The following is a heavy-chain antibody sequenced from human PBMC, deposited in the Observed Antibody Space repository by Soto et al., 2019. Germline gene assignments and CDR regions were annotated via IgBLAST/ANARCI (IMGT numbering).Heavy chain of an antibody. Sequence: GESLKISCQGSGDSFTTYWIAWVRQMPGEGLEWMGIIYPGDSDTRYSPSFQGQVTISADKSISTAYLQWSSLKASDTAIYYCARQGYTYGYDSWGQGTQVTVS. CDR3: ARQGYTYGYDS. J-gene: IGHJ4*02. V-gene: IGHV5-51*01. CDR2: IYPGDSDT. CDR1: GDSFTTYW. D-gene: IGHD5-18*01.